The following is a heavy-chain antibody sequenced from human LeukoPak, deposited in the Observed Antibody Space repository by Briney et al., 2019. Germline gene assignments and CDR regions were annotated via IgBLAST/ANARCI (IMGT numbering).Heavy chain of an antibody. Sequence: PGGSLRLSCAASGFTFSSYGMHWVRQAPGKGLEWVAVIWYDGSNKYYADSVKGRFTISRDNSKNTLYLQMNSLRAEDTAVYYCARSYYYDSSHTVDYGAREPRVTVPS. CDR1: GFTFSSYG. D-gene: IGHD3-22*01. J-gene: IGHJ4*02. CDR3: ARSYYYDSSHTVDY. V-gene: IGHV3-33*01. CDR2: IWYDGSNK.